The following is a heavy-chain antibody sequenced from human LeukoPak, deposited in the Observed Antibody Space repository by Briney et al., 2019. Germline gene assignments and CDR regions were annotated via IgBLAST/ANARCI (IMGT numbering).Heavy chain of an antibody. Sequence: GGSLRLSCAASGFIFSSSGMSWVRQAPGKGLEWVSTISDNGGSTYYPDSVKGRFTISRDNSKNTLYLQMNSLRAEDTAVYYCARHIVGATPWFDPWGQGTLVTVSS. CDR3: ARHIVGATPWFDP. D-gene: IGHD1-26*01. CDR1: GFIFSSSG. J-gene: IGHJ5*02. CDR2: ISDNGGST. V-gene: IGHV3-23*01.